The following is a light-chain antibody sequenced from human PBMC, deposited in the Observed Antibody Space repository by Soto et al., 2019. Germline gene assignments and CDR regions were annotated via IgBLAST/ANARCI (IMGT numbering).Light chain of an antibody. V-gene: IGKV3-11*01. CDR3: QQRSDWPSA. Sequence: ETVLTQSPDTLSLSPGDTATLSCKASQSVSYYLAWYQQKPGQSPRLLIYDASDRATGVPARFSGSGSGTDFTLTISSLEPEDFAVYYCQQRSDWPSAFGGGTKVDIK. CDR2: DAS. CDR1: QSVSYY. J-gene: IGKJ4*01.